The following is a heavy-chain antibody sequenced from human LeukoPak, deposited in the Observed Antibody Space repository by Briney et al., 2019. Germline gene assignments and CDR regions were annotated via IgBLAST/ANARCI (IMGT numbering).Heavy chain of an antibody. V-gene: IGHV1-69*06. D-gene: IGHD3-22*01. J-gene: IGHJ4*02. CDR2: IIPIFGTA. CDR3: ARDAPPDSSGYWTETYYFDY. Sequence: ASVKVSCKASGVTFSSYAIIWVRQAPGQGLEWMGGIIPIFGTANYAQKFQGRVTITADKSTSTAYMELSSLRSEDTAVYYCARDAPPDSSGYWTETYYFDYWGQGTLVTVSS. CDR1: GVTFSSYA.